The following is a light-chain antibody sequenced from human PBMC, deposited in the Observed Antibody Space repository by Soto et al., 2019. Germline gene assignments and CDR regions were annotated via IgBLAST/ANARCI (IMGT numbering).Light chain of an antibody. CDR1: QNINKY. Sequence: DIQMTQSPSSLSASVGDRVTITCRASQNINKYLSWYQQKLGKAPKLLIYDTSTLQIGVPSRFSGSGSVTDFTLTIITLQHEDFATYYCLQTYRTPLTFGQGTKVDI. CDR2: DTS. CDR3: LQTYRTPLT. J-gene: IGKJ1*01. V-gene: IGKV1-39*01.